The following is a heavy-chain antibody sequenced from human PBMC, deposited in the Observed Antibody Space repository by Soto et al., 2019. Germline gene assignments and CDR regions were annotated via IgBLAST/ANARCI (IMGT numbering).Heavy chain of an antibody. J-gene: IGHJ4*02. CDR1: GFTFNNYA. Sequence: EVQLLESGGGLVQPGGSLRLSCAASGFTFNNYAMTWVRQAPGKWLEWVSAISGGGATTSYADSVKGRFTVSRDGSKNTLYLQMSSLRAEDTALYYCAKGRGGSGSLTPRVDFWGQGTLVTVSS. D-gene: IGHD3-10*01. CDR2: ISGGGATT. V-gene: IGHV3-23*01. CDR3: AKGRGGSGSLTPRVDF.